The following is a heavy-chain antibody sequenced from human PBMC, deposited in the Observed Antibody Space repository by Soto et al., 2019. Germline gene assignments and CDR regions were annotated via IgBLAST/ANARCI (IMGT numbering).Heavy chain of an antibody. Sequence: QLQLQESGSGLVKPSQTLSLTCAVSGGSISSGGFSWSWIRQPPGKGLEWIGYIYHTGSTYYNPSLKSRVTISVDRSKNQFSLKLHAVTAADTAVYYCARSTYFHGSGSYSCWFDPWGQGTLVTVSS. CDR3: ARSTYFHGSGSYSCWFDP. CDR1: GGSISSGGFS. J-gene: IGHJ5*02. CDR2: IYHTGST. V-gene: IGHV4-30-2*01. D-gene: IGHD3-10*01.